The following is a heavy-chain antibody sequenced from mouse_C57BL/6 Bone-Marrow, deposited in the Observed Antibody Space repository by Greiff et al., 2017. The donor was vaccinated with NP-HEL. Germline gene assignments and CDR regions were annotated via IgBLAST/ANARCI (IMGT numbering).Heavy chain of an antibody. CDR3: TRFIYDGYPYYAMDY. CDR1: GFTFSDAW. V-gene: IGHV6-6*01. Sequence: EVQVVESGGGLVQPGGSMKLSCAASGFTFSDAWMDWVRQSPEKGLEWVAEIRNKANNHATYYAESVKGRFTISRDDSKSSVYLQMNSLRAEDTGIYYCTRFIYDGYPYYAMDYWGQGTSVTVSS. J-gene: IGHJ4*01. CDR2: IRNKANNHAT. D-gene: IGHD2-3*01.